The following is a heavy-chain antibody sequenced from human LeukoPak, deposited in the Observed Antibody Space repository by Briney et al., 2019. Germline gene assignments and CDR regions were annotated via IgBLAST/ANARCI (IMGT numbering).Heavy chain of an antibody. V-gene: IGHV3-7*01. Sequence: GGSLRLSCVASGFTFSAYWMTWVRQAPGKGLEWVANINQDGSEKYYVESVKGRFTISRDNAKNSLYLQMNSLRAEDSAVYYCAKDPGYYGSGSYLSWGQGTLVTVSS. D-gene: IGHD3-10*01. J-gene: IGHJ4*02. CDR1: GFTFSAYW. CDR3: AKDPGYYGSGSYLS. CDR2: INQDGSEK.